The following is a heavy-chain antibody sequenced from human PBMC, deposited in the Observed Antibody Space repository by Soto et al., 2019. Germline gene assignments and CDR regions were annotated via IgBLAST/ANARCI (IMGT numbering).Heavy chain of an antibody. V-gene: IGHV3-23*01. D-gene: IGHD6-19*01. CDR3: AKDPNSCGWYVDYFDY. J-gene: IGHJ4*02. Sequence: GGSLRLSCAASGFTFSSYAMSWVRQAPGKGLEWVSAISGSGGSTYYADSVKGRFTISRDNSKNTLYLQMNSLRAEDTAVYYCAKDPNSCGWYVDYFDYWGQGTLVTVSS. CDR2: ISGSGGST. CDR1: GFTFSSYA.